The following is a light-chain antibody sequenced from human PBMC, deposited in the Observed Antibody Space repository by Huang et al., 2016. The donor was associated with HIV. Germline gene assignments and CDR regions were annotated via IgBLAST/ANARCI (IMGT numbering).Light chain of an antibody. Sequence: EIVLTQSPATLSLSPGEGATLSCRASQSVIAYLAWYQQKPGQAPRLLIYGASNRATGIPARFSGRGSGTDFTLTISSLEPEDFAVYYCQQRSDWPLTFGGGTKVEIK. J-gene: IGKJ4*01. CDR3: QQRSDWPLT. V-gene: IGKV3-11*01. CDR2: GAS. CDR1: QSVIAY.